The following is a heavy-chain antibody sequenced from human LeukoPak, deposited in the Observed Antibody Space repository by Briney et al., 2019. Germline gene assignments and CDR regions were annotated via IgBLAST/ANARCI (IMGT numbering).Heavy chain of an antibody. D-gene: IGHD2-21*02. Sequence: GGSLRLSCAASGFTVNSKYMSWVRQPPGKGLGWAPVIYSGGTIYYADSVKGRFTISRDNSKNTLYLQMNSLRAEDTAVYYCARADLETADAFDIWGQGTMVTVSS. J-gene: IGHJ3*02. CDR3: ARADLETADAFDI. V-gene: IGHV3-66*01. CDR2: IYSGGTI. CDR1: GFTVNSKY.